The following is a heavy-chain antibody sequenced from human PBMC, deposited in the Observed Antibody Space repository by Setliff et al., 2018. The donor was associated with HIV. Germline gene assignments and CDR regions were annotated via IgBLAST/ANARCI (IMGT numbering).Heavy chain of an antibody. J-gene: IGHJ4*02. CDR1: GFTFNTYT. V-gene: IGHV3-23*01. Sequence: GVLRLSCAVSGFTFNTYTMAWVRQAPGKELEWVSAIDPTSAYTYYADSVKGRFTISRDNSMNTLYLQMNSLRVDDAAVYFCAKAYTGTAFPYYFDFWGQGTQVTVSS. D-gene: IGHD5-12*01. CDR3: AKAYTGTAFPYYFDF. CDR2: IDPTSAYT.